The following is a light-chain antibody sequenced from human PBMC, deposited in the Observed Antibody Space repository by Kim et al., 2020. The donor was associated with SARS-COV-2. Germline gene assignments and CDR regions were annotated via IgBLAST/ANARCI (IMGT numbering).Light chain of an antibody. Sequence: GQSITISGKGTSRYVGGYIYVAWYQQHPGKAPKLMIYDVSNRPSGVSNRFSGSKSGNTASLTISGLQAEDEADYYCSSYTSSSTLVFGTGTKVTVL. CDR3: SSYTSSSTLV. V-gene: IGLV2-14*03. CDR2: DVS. CDR1: SRYVGGYIY. J-gene: IGLJ1*01.